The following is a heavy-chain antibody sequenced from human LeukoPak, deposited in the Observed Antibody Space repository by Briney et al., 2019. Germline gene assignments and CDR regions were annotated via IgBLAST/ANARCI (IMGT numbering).Heavy chain of an antibody. D-gene: IGHD6-13*01. CDR2: INPNSGGT. CDR3: ARDLAAAAGYYYYYGMDV. J-gene: IGHJ6*02. V-gene: IGHV1-2*04. Sequence: ASVNVSCKASGYTFTGYYMHWVRQAPGQGLEWMGWINPNSGGTNYAQKFQGWVTMTRDTSISTAYMELSRLRSDDTAVYYCARDLAAAAGYYYYYGMDVWGQGTTVTVSS. CDR1: GYTFTGYY.